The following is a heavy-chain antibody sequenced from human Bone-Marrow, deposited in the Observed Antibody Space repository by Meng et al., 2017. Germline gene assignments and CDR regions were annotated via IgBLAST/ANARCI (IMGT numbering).Heavy chain of an antibody. Sequence: GRLVESGGGVVKPVRSLRLSCAVTGLTFSIFGMHWVRQAPGKGLEWVAMIRFDGSYKHYADSVKGRFTISRDNSKNTLYLQMNSLRVEDTAVYYCARDSSMHRGNWFDPWGQGTLVTVSS. V-gene: IGHV3-33*08. J-gene: IGHJ5*02. CDR1: GLTFSIFG. CDR3: ARDSSMHRGNWFDP. D-gene: IGHD2/OR15-2a*01. CDR2: IRFDGSYK.